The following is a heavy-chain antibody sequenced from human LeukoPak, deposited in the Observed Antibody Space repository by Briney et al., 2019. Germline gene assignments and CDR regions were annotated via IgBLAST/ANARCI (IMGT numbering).Heavy chain of an antibody. V-gene: IGHV3-11*04. CDR1: GFTFSDYY. Sequence: GGSLRLSCAASGFTFSDYYMSWIRQAPGKGLEWVSYISSSGSTIYYADSAKGRFAISRDNAKNSLYLQMNSLRAEDTAVYYCARVDGSSRGAFDIWGQGTMVTVSS. CDR3: ARVDGSSRGAFDI. D-gene: IGHD1-26*01. CDR2: ISSSGSTI. J-gene: IGHJ3*02.